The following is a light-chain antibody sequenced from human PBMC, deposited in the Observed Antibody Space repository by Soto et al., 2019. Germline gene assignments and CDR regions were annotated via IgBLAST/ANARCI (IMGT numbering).Light chain of an antibody. CDR3: QQRSNWPGT. CDR2: GAS. J-gene: IGKJ1*01. V-gene: IGKV3-11*01. CDR1: QSVSSR. Sequence: EIVMTHSPATLSVSPGEIVTLSCRASQSVSSRLAWYHQKPGQAPRLLIYGASRRATGIPARFSGSGSGTDFTLTISSLEPEDFAVYYCQQRSNWPGTFGQGTKVDIK.